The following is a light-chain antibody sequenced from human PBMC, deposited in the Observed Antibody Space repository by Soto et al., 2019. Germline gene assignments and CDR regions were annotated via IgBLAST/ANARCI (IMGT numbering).Light chain of an antibody. V-gene: IGLV1-44*01. Sequence: QSVLTQPPSASGTPGQSVSISCSGRRSNIGTNPVNWYQQLPGTAPKLLFYTNTQRPSGVPDRFSASKSGTSASLAISGLQSEYEADYYCAAWDDSLNSVIFGGVSKLTVL. CDR3: AAWDDSLNSVI. J-gene: IGLJ2*01. CDR2: TNT. CDR1: RSNIGTNP.